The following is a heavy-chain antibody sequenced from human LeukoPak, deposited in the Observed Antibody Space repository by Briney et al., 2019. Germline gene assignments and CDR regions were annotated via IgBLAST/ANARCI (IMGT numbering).Heavy chain of an antibody. CDR3: AGEGIDSSGYSFDY. CDR1: GFTFSSYA. D-gene: IGHD3-22*01. CDR2: ISGSGGRT. J-gene: IGHJ4*02. Sequence: PGGSLRLSCAASGFTFSSYAMSWVRQAPGKGLEWVSSISGSGGRTYYADSVKGRFTISRDNSKNTLYLQMNSLGAEDTAIYYCAGEGIDSSGYSFDYWGQGTLVTVSS. V-gene: IGHV3-23*01.